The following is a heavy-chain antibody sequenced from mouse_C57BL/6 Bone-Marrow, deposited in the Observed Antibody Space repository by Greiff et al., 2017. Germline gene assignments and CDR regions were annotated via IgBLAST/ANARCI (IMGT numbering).Heavy chain of an antibody. D-gene: IGHD2-4*01. Sequence: EVKLVESGGDLVKPGGSLKLSCAASGFTFSSYGMSWVRQTPDKRLEWVATISSGGSYTYYPDSVKGRFTISRDNAKNTLYLQMSSLKSEDTAMYYCARQGVYDSFAYWGQGTLVTVSA. V-gene: IGHV5-6*01. J-gene: IGHJ3*01. CDR2: ISSGGSYT. CDR3: ARQGVYDSFAY. CDR1: GFTFSSYG.